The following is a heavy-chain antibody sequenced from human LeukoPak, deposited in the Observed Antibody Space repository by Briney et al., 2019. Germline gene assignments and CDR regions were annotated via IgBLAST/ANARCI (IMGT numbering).Heavy chain of an antibody. CDR1: GFTFSSYG. J-gene: IGHJ4*02. D-gene: IGHD1-1*01. CDR2: IWYDGSNK. CDR3: ARDNWSDGIDY. Sequence: PGRSLRLSCAASGFTFSSYGMHWVRQAPGKGLEWVAVIWYDGSNKYYADSVKGRFTISRDNSKNTLYLQMNSLRAEDTAVYYCARDNWSDGIDYWGQGTLVTVSS. V-gene: IGHV3-33*01.